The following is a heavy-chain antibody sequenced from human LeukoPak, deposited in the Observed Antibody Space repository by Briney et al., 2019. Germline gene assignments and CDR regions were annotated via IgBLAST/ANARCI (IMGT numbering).Heavy chain of an antibody. CDR2: ITMNSVK. J-gene: IGHJ4*02. Sequence: GGSLRLSCVASGFTLSDYGMSWARQAPGKGLEWISYITMNSVKFYADSVRGRFAISRDNDKNSVYLQMNSLRDEDTAVYYCMRWRYQFLGPNDSWGQGSLVTVFS. D-gene: IGHD2-2*01. V-gene: IGHV3-48*02. CDR3: MRWRYQFLGPNDS. CDR1: GFTLSDYG.